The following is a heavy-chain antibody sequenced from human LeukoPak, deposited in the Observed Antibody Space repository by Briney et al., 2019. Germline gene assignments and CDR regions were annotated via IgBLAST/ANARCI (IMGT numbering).Heavy chain of an antibody. D-gene: IGHD5-18*01. J-gene: IGHJ6*03. Sequence: TSSETLSLTCTVYGGSFSDYYWGWIRQPPGKGLEWIGEIHPSGSTNYSPSLKSRVTISLDASKNQFSLKLSSVAAADTAVYFCARVGYSYVINDWSRTGLGAYPTKYYYHMDVWDKGTTVTVSS. CDR2: IHPSGST. V-gene: IGHV4-34*01. CDR1: GGSFSDYY. CDR3: ARVGYSYVINDWSRTGLGAYPTKYYYHMDV.